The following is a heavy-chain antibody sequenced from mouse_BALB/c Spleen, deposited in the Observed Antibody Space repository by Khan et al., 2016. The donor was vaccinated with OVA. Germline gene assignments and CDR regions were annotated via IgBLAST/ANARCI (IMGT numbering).Heavy chain of an antibody. Sequence: EVELVESGGGLVKPGGSLKLSCAASGFAFSSYDMSWVRQTPEKRLEWVAYISSGGGSTYYPDTVKGRFTISRDNAKNTLYLQMSSLKSEDTAMYYCARHEVRRGYAMDYWGQGTSVTVSS. CDR2: ISSGGGST. CDR3: ARHEVRRGYAMDY. V-gene: IGHV5-12-1*01. D-gene: IGHD2-14*01. J-gene: IGHJ4*01. CDR1: GFAFSSYD.